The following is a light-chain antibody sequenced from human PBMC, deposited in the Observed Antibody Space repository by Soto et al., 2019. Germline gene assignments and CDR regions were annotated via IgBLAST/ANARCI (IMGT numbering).Light chain of an antibody. CDR2: SAT. CDR3: QFYGISPWT. Sequence: EIVLTQSPDTLSLSPGETATLSCRASQSVSTNQLAWYQQKRGQAPRLVFHSATTKANAFPSRFSASGSGTDFPLTISRLGPEDLALYYCQFYGISPWTFGQGTRVEIK. J-gene: IGKJ1*01. CDR1: QSVSTNQ. V-gene: IGKV3-20*01.